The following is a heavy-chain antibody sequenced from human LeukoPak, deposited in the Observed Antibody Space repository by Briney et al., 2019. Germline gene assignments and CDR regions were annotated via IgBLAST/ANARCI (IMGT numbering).Heavy chain of an antibody. CDR1: GFTFNNYA. V-gene: IGHV3-23*01. CDR3: ARDGRKRMTIILEPKRPYYWDF. CDR2: ISGSGGNT. D-gene: IGHD3-10*01. Sequence: GGSLRLSCAASGFTFNNYAMSWVRQAPGKGLEWVSGISGSGGNTYYADSVKGRFTISRDNSKNTLYLQMNSLRAEDTAVYHCARDGRKRMTIILEPKRPYYWDFWGQGTLVTVSS. J-gene: IGHJ4*02.